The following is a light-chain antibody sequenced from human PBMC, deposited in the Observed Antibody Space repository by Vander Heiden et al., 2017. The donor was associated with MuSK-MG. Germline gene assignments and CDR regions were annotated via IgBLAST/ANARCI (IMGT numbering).Light chain of an antibody. CDR3: QQYDNLPLT. CDR1: QDISND. CDR2: DAS. Sequence: DIQITQTPYSLSASVGDRVTITWQASQDISNDLNWYQQKPGKAPKLLIYDASNLETGVPSRFSGSGSGTDFTFTISSLQPEDIATYYCQQYDNLPLTFGGGTKVEIK. V-gene: IGKV1-33*01. J-gene: IGKJ4*01.